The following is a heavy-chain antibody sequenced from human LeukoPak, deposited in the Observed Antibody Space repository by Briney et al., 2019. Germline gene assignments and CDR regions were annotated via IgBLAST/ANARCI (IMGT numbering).Heavy chain of an antibody. CDR2: ISSSSSYI. J-gene: IGHJ6*02. Sequence: GGSLRLSCAASGFTFSSYWMHWVRQAPGKGLEWVSSISSSSSYIYYADSVKGRFTISRDNAKNSLYLQMNSLRAEDTAVYYCARDRSPEILGGDYGYYYYGMDVWGQGTTVTVSS. D-gene: IGHD4-17*01. V-gene: IGHV3-21*01. CDR1: GFTFSSYW. CDR3: ARDRSPEILGGDYGYYYYGMDV.